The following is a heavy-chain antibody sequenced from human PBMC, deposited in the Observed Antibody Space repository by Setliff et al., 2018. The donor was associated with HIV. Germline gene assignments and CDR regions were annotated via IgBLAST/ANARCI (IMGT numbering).Heavy chain of an antibody. CDR1: GFTFSTYA. D-gene: IGHD6-6*01. J-gene: IGHJ6*03. CDR3: AKDSSSGYYYYYLDV. Sequence: PGGSLRLSCAASGFTFSTYAMSWVRQAPGKGLEWVSAISGSGGSTYYADSVKGRFTISRDKSKNTLYLQMDSLRAEDTAAYYCAKDSSSGYYYYYLDVWGKGTTVTVS. CDR2: ISGSGGST. V-gene: IGHV3-23*01.